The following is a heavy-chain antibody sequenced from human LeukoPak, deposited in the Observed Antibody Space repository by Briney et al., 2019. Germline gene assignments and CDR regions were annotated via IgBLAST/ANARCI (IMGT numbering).Heavy chain of an antibody. CDR1: GGTFSSYA. D-gene: IGHD2-15*01. CDR3: ARDIYCSDGSCYRFNFDY. V-gene: IGHV1-69*06. J-gene: IGHJ4*02. CDR2: IIPIFGTA. Sequence: SVKVSCKASGGTFSSYAISWVRQAPGQGLEWMGRIIPIFGTANYAQKFQGRVTITADKSTSTAYMELSSLRSEDTAVYYCARDIYCSDGSCYRFNFDYWGQGTLVTVSS.